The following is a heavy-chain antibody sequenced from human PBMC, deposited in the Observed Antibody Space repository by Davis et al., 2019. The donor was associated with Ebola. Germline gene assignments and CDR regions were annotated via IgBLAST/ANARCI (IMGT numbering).Heavy chain of an antibody. J-gene: IGHJ4*02. CDR1: GLTFSSYS. D-gene: IGHD3-10*01. CDR3: ARERADTSDWEGSYYFDY. CDR2: ISSSSSYI. V-gene: IGHV3-21*01. Sequence: GESLKISCAASGLTFSSYSMNWVRQAPGKGLEWVSSISSSSSYIYYADSVKGRFTISRDNAKNSLYLQMNSLRAEDTAVYYCARERADTSDWEGSYYFDYWGQGTLVTVSS.